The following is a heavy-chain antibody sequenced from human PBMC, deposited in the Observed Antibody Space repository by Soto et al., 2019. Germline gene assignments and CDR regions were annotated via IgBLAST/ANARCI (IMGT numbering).Heavy chain of an antibody. Sequence: QVQLVQSGAEVTKPGSSVKVSCKASGGTFSSYAISWVRQAPGQGLEWMGGIIPIFGTANYAQKFQGRVTITADESTSTAYKELSSRRSEDTAVYYCARAAPMVRGVIITDYYYYYGMDVWGQGTTVTVSS. J-gene: IGHJ6*02. CDR2: IIPIFGTA. V-gene: IGHV1-69*01. CDR1: GGTFSSYA. CDR3: ARAAPMVRGVIITDYYYYYGMDV. D-gene: IGHD3-10*01.